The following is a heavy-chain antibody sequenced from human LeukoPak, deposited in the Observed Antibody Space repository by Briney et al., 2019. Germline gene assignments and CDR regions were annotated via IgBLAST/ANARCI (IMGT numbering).Heavy chain of an antibody. V-gene: IGHV3-21*01. J-gene: IGHJ6*02. Sequence: AGGSLRLSCAASGFTFSSYSMNWVRQAPGKGLEWVSFISTSFNYIHYADSVKGRFTISRDNAKNSLYLQMNSLRAEDTAVYYCAREDGEHSYGLDVWGQGTTVTVSS. CDR3: AREDGEHSYGLDV. CDR2: ISTSFNYI. CDR1: GFTFSSYS.